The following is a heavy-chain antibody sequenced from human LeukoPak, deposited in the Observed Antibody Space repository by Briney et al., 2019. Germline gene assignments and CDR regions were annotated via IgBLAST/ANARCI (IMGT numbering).Heavy chain of an antibody. V-gene: IGHV3-30-3*01. J-gene: IGHJ4*02. Sequence: AGGSLRLSCAASGFTFSSYAMHWVRQAPGKGLEWVAVISYDGSNKYYADSVKGRFTISRDNSKNTLYLQMNSLRAEDTAVYYCAREGSYYDILTGSPQNYFDYRGQGTLVTVSS. CDR2: ISYDGSNK. D-gene: IGHD3-9*01. CDR1: GFTFSSYA. CDR3: AREGSYYDILTGSPQNYFDY.